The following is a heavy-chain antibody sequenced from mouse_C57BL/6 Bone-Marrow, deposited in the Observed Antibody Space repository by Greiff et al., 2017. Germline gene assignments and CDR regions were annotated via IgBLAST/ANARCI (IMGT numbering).Heavy chain of an antibody. V-gene: IGHV1-82*01. CDR1: GYAFSSSW. CDR2: IYPGDGDT. CDR3: ARNYYGSSPGYFDY. D-gene: IGHD1-1*01. Sequence: QVQLQQSGPELVKPGASVKISCKASGYAFSSSWMNWVKQRPGKGLEWIGRIYPGDGDTNYNGKFKGKATLTADKSSSTAYMQLSSLTSEDSAVYFCARNYYGSSPGYFDYWGQGTTLTVSS. J-gene: IGHJ2*01.